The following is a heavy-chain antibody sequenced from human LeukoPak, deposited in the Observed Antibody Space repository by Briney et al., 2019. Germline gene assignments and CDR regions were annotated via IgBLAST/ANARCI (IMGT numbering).Heavy chain of an antibody. J-gene: IGHJ4*02. D-gene: IGHD3-16*01. CDR1: GFTFSSYG. CDR2: IWYDGSNK. Sequence: GSLRLSCAASGFTFSSYGMHWVRQAPGKGLEWVAVIWYDGSNKYYADSVKGRFTISRDNSKNTLYLQMNSLRAEDTAVYYCAKGERGNYFDYWGQGTLVTVSS. V-gene: IGHV3-33*06. CDR3: AKGERGNYFDY.